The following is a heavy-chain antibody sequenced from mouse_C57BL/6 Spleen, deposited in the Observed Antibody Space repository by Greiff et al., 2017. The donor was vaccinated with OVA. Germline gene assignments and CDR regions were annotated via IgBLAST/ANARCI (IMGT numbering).Heavy chain of an antibody. CDR3: SVTTVVARFDY. CDR2: ISSGSSTI. V-gene: IGHV5-17*01. CDR1: GFAFSDYG. J-gene: IGHJ2*01. D-gene: IGHD1-1*01. Sequence: EVQRVESGGGLVKPGGSLKLSCAASGFAFSDYGMHWVRQAPEKGLEWVAYISSGSSTIYYADTVTGRFTISRDNAKNTLFLQMTSRMSEDTAMYYCSVTTVVARFDYWGQGTTLTVSS.